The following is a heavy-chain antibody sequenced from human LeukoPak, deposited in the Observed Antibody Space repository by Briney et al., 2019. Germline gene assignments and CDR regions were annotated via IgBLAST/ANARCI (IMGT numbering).Heavy chain of an antibody. J-gene: IGHJ4*02. Sequence: GGSLRLSCAASGFTFGSYGMHWVRQAPGKGLEWVAFIRYDGSNKYYADSVKGRFTISRDNSKNTLYLQMNSLRAEDTAVYYCAKDGTYYYGSGSYRYYFDYWGQGTLVTVSS. CDR1: GFTFGSYG. CDR3: AKDGTYYYGSGSYRYYFDY. D-gene: IGHD3-10*01. V-gene: IGHV3-30*02. CDR2: IRYDGSNK.